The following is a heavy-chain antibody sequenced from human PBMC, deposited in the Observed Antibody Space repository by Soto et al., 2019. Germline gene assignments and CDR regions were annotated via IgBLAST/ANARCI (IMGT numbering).Heavy chain of an antibody. J-gene: IGHJ6*02. Sequence: QIALKESGPTLVKPTQTLTLTCTFSGFSLSTSGVGVGWIRQPPGKALEWLALIYWDDDKRYSPSLNSRLTITKDTSTNQVVLTMTHMDPVDTATYYGAHRRGSGWYTRIMYGMDVWGQGTTVTVSS. D-gene: IGHD6-19*01. CDR2: IYWDDDK. V-gene: IGHV2-5*02. CDR1: GFSLSTSGVG. CDR3: AHRRGSGWYTRIMYGMDV.